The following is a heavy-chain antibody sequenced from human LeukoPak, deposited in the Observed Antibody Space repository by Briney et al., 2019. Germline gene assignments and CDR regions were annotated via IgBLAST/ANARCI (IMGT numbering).Heavy chain of an antibody. CDR3: ARGYYDSSGYHYYFDY. D-gene: IGHD3-22*01. Sequence: PSETLSLTCAVSGGSISSGGYSWSWIRQPPGKGLEWIGYIYHSGSTYYNPSLKSRVTISVDRSKNQFSLKLSSVTAADMAVYYCARGYYDSSGYHYYFDYWGQGTLVTVSS. J-gene: IGHJ4*02. CDR2: IYHSGST. CDR1: GGSISSGGYS. V-gene: IGHV4-30-2*01.